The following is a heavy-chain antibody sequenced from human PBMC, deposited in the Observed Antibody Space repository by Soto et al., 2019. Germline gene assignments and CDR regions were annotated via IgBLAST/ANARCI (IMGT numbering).Heavy chain of an antibody. Sequence: SETLSLTCTVSGGSISSYYWSWIRQPPGKGLEWIGYIYYSGSTNYNPSLKSRVTISVDTSKNQFSLKLSSVTAADTAVYYCARSAGKGRGWFDPWGQGTMVTVYS. CDR2: IYYSGST. CDR3: ARSAGKGRGWFDP. CDR1: GGSISSYY. D-gene: IGHD6-13*01. J-gene: IGHJ5*02. V-gene: IGHV4-59*01.